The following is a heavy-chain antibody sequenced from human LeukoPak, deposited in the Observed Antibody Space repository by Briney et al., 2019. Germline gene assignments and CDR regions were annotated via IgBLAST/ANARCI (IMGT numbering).Heavy chain of an antibody. Sequence: LGGSLRLSCAASGFTFSNYAMSWVRQVPGKGLVCVSRINSDGSSTSYADSVKGRFTISRDNAKNTLYLQMNSLRAEDTAVYYCARVPGSLSPFDYWGQGILVAVSS. J-gene: IGHJ4*02. CDR2: INSDGSST. CDR3: ARVPGSLSPFDY. CDR1: GFTFSNYA. V-gene: IGHV3-74*01. D-gene: IGHD1-26*01.